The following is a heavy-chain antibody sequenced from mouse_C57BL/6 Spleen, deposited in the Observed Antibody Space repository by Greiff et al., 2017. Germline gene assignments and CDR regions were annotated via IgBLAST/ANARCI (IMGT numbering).Heavy chain of an antibody. CDR3: TRGMDYDGFAY. CDR2: IDPETGGT. D-gene: IGHD2-4*01. CDR1: GYTFTDYE. J-gene: IGHJ3*01. Sequence: VQLQQSGAELVRPGASVTLSCKASGYTFTDYEMHWVKQTPVHGLEWIGAIDPETGGTAYNQKFKGKAILTADKSSSTAYMELRSLTSEDSAVYYCTRGMDYDGFAYWGQGTLVTVSA. V-gene: IGHV1-15*01.